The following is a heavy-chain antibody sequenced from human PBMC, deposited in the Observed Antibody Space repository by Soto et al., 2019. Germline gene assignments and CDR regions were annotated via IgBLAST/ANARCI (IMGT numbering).Heavy chain of an antibody. D-gene: IGHD3-10*01. Sequence: QVQLVESGGGVVQPGRSLRLSCAASGFTFSDCAMHWVRQAPGKGLEWVAVISYDGSSKYYADSVKGRFTISRDNSDNTLLLQMNSLRAEDTGVYYCARAFSGSGIGDYHFDYWGQGTLVTVSS. CDR1: GFTFSDCA. CDR2: ISYDGSSK. J-gene: IGHJ4*02. CDR3: ARAFSGSGIGDYHFDY. V-gene: IGHV3-30-3*01.